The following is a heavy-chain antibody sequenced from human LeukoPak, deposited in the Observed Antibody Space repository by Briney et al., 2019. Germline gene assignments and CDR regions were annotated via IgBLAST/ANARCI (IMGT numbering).Heavy chain of an antibody. CDR3: ATIAMTATDFDY. Sequence: PGGSLRPSCAASGFTFSSFNMNWVRQAPGKGLEWVSHISSSSSTIYYADSVKGRFTISRDNAKNSLYLQMNSLRAEDTAVYYCATIAMTATDFDYWGQGTLVTVSS. J-gene: IGHJ4*02. D-gene: IGHD6-19*01. CDR1: GFTFSSFN. V-gene: IGHV3-48*04. CDR2: ISSSSSTI.